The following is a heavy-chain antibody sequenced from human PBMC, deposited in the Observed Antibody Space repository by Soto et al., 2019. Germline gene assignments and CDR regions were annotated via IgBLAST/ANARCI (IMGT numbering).Heavy chain of an antibody. V-gene: IGHV1-18*01. CDR1: GYTFTEYG. Sequence: ASVKVSCKTSGYTFTEYGISWFRQAPGQGLEWMGWISPYNGKTNYIQEFQDRVTITTDTSSTTVYMDLRTLKSDDTAIYFCAGADYGDTKIYSFDHWGQGTLVTVSS. J-gene: IGHJ4*02. D-gene: IGHD4-17*01. CDR3: AGADYGDTKIYSFDH. CDR2: ISPYNGKT.